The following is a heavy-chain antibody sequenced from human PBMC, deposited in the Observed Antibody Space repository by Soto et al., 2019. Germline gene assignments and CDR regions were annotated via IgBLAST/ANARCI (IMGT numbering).Heavy chain of an antibody. CDR2: IKSDGTVT. J-gene: IGHJ4*02. Sequence: EVQLVESGGGLVQPGGSLRLSCVVSGITFSTYRMHWVRQAPGKGLVWVSHIKSDGTVTHYTDSVRGRFIISRDNAKNSLFMQMNSMRGEDTAVYYFARENYDLWSGYYLDYWGQGTLVTVSS. CDR1: GITFSTYR. CDR3: ARENYDLWSGYYLDY. D-gene: IGHD3-3*01. V-gene: IGHV3-74*01.